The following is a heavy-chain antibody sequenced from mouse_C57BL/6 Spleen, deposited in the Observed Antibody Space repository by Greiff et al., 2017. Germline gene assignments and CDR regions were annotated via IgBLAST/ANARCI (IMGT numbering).Heavy chain of an antibody. J-gene: IGHJ3*01. CDR1: GYTFTSYW. V-gene: IGHV1-55*01. CDR3: ARRYYDYDEWFAY. CDR2: IYPGSGST. Sequence: VQLQQPGAELVKPGASVKMSCKASGYTFTSYWITWVKQRPGQGLEWIGDIYPGSGSTNYNEKFKSKATLTVDTSSSTAYMQLSSLTSEDSAVYYCARRYYDYDEWFAYWGQGTLVTVSA. D-gene: IGHD2-4*01.